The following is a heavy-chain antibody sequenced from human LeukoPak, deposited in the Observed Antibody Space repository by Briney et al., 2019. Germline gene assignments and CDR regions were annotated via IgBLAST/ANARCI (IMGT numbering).Heavy chain of an antibody. CDR3: ARGTRRYCSSTSCTYYFDY. V-gene: IGHV4-34*01. Sequence: PSETLSLTCAVYGGSFSGYYWSWIRQPPGKGLEWIGEINHSGSTNYNPSLKSRVTISVDTSKNQFSLKLSSVTAADTAVYYCARGTRRYCSSTSCTYYFDYWGQGTLVTVSS. CDR1: GGSFSGYY. D-gene: IGHD2-2*01. J-gene: IGHJ4*02. CDR2: INHSGST.